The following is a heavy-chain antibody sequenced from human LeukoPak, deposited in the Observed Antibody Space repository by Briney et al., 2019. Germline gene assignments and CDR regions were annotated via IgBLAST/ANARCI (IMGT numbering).Heavy chain of an antibody. V-gene: IGHV1-69*05. CDR2: PIPFFGTR. J-gene: IGHJ4*02. CDR3: ARDRRGSRGWYYFDY. CDR1: GDTFRHYG. D-gene: IGHD6-19*01. Sequence: SVKVSCTTSGDTFRHYGISWVRQAPGPGLEGVGGPIPFFGTRKYADKFQDRITISTDESTHTAYMELSSLSAEDTAVYYCARDRRGSRGWYYFDYWGQGTLVTVSS.